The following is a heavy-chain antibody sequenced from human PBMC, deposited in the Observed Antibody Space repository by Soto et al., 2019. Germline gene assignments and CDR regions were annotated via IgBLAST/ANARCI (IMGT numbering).Heavy chain of an antibody. Sequence: QITLRESGPTRVRPTQTLSLTCTFSGFSLHTSGVGVGWIRQPPGKALEWLALIYWDDDKRYSPSLNSRLTITKDTSANQVVLRMTDMDPVDTATYYCAYRALYSGSYWDGGYFDYWGQGTLITVSS. CDR2: IYWDDDK. J-gene: IGHJ4*02. V-gene: IGHV2-5*02. CDR3: AYRALYSGSYWDGGYFDY. D-gene: IGHD1-26*01. CDR1: GFSLHTSGVG.